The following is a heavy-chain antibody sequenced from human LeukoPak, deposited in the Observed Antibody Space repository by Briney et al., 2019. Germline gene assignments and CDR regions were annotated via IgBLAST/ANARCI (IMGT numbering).Heavy chain of an antibody. Sequence: PSETLSLTCTVSGYSISSGDYWGWIRQPPGKGLEWIGYIYYSGSTNYNPSLKSRVTISVDTSKNQFSLQLNSVTPEDTAVYYCARDAPRGIAAAGTGFDYWGQGTLVTVSS. J-gene: IGHJ4*02. D-gene: IGHD6-13*01. CDR1: GYSISSGDY. V-gene: IGHV4-61*08. CDR3: ARDAPRGIAAAGTGFDY. CDR2: IYYSGST.